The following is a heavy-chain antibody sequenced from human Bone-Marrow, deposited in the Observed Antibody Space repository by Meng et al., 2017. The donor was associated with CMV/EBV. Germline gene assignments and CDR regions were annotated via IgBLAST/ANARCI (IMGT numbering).Heavy chain of an antibody. CDR2: ITSDGSST. J-gene: IGHJ4*02. Sequence: GESLKISCAASGFTFSNYWMYWVRQAPGKGLVWVSRITSDGSSTSYADSVKGRFTISRDNAKNTLYLQMNSLRAEDTAVYYCARGGFVWSGYYSAPAYWGQGTLVTVYS. D-gene: IGHD3-3*01. CDR3: ARGGFVWSGYYSAPAY. CDR1: GFTFSNYW. V-gene: IGHV3-74*01.